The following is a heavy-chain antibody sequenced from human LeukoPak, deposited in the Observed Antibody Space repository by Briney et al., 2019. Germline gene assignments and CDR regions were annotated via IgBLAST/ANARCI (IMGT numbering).Heavy chain of an antibody. CDR1: GYTFTGYY. D-gene: IGHD1-26*01. V-gene: IGHV1-2*02. Sequence: ASVKVPCKASGYTFTGYYMHWVRQAPGQGLEWMGWINPNSGGTNYAQKFQGRVTMTRDTSISTAYMELSRLRSDDTAVYYCARFSVGATPYYFDYWGQGTLVTVSS. J-gene: IGHJ4*02. CDR2: INPNSGGT. CDR3: ARFSVGATPYYFDY.